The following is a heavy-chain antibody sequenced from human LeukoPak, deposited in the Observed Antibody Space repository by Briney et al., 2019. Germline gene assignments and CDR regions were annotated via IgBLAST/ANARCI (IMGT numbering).Heavy chain of an antibody. D-gene: IGHD3-10*01. CDR1: GGSISSNSYY. V-gene: IGHV4-39*01. Sequence: SETLSLTCAVSGGSISSNSYYWGWIRQPPGKGLEWIGSIYYSGSTYYNPSLKSRVTISLDTSKNQFSLKLSSVTAADMAVYYCARTRYYYNSRSYGAPYYFDYWGQGTLVTVSS. CDR3: ARTRYYYNSRSYGAPYYFDY. J-gene: IGHJ4*02. CDR2: IYYSGST.